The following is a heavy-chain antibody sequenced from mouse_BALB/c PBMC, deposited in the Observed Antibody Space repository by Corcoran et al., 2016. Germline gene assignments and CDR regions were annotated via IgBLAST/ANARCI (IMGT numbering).Heavy chain of an antibody. CDR2: INPSSGYT. D-gene: IGHD4-1*01. Sequence: QVQLQQSAAELARPGASVKMSCKASGYTFTSYTMHWVKQRPGQGLEWIGYINPSSGYTEYNQKFKDKTTLTADKSSSTAYMQLSSLTSEDSAVYYGARYWDWYFDVWGAGTTVTVSS. V-gene: IGHV1-4*02. CDR1: GYTFTSYT. J-gene: IGHJ1*01. CDR3: ARYWDWYFDV.